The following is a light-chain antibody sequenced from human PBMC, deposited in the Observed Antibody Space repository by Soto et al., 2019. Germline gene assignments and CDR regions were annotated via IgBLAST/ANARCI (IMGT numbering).Light chain of an antibody. CDR3: TSYTGSAPFDV. CDR2: DVN. CDR1: TTDVDGYDC. Sequence: QSALTQPASVSGSPGQSITISCTGATTDVDGYDCVSWYQQHPGQAPKLMIFDVNNRPSGVSGRFSGSKSGDTASLTSSGLQAEDDGDYYCTSYTGSAPFDVFGSGTKLTVL. V-gene: IGLV2-14*03. J-gene: IGLJ1*01.